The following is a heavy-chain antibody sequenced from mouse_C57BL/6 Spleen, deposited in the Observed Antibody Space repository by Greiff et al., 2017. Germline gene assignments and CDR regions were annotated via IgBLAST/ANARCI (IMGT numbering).Heavy chain of an antibody. CDR2: IWSGGST. Sequence: QVQLQQSGPGLVQPSQSLSITCTVSGFSLPSSGVHWVRQSPGKGLAWLGVIWSGGSTDYNAAFISKLSISKDNSKSQVFFKMNSLQAADTAIYYCARGSGPWFAYWGQGTLVTVSA. J-gene: IGHJ3*01. CDR3: ARGSGPWFAY. CDR1: GFSLPSSG. V-gene: IGHV2-2*01. D-gene: IGHD4-1*01.